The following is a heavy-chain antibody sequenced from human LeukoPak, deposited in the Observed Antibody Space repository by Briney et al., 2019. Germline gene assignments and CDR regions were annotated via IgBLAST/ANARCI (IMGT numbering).Heavy chain of an antibody. CDR2: ITGSGGST. J-gene: IGHJ3*02. CDR1: GGSFSGYY. D-gene: IGHD5-24*01. Sequence: PSETLSLTCAVYGGSFSGYYWSWVRQAPGKGLEWVSAITGSGGSTYYADSVKGRFTISRDNSKNTLYLQMNSLRAEDTAVYYCAKVYRDGYNFGINRARGAAVDDIWGQGTMVTVSS. CDR3: AKVYRDGYNFGINRARGAAVDDI. V-gene: IGHV3-23*01.